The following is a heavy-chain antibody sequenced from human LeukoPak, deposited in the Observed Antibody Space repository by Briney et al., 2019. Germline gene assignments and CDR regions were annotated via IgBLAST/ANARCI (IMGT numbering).Heavy chain of an antibody. CDR3: ASSNSSGWFSYYYYMDV. CDR1: GFTFSNYA. D-gene: IGHD6-19*01. CDR2: ISYDGSNK. J-gene: IGHJ6*03. V-gene: IGHV3-30*14. Sequence: GGSLRLSCAASGFTFSNYAMHWVRQAPGKGLEWVAVISYDGSNKYYADSVKGRFTISRDNSKNTLYLQMNSLRAEDTAVYYCASSNSSGWFSYYYYMDVWGKGTTVTISS.